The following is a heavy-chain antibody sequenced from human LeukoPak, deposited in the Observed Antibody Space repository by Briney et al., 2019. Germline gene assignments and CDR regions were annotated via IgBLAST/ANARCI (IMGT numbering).Heavy chain of an antibody. V-gene: IGHV3-30-3*02. D-gene: IGHD4-17*01. J-gene: IGHJ4*02. CDR2: ISYDGSNK. CDR3: AKHRENYGDSCLDDY. CDR1: GFTFSNYA. Sequence: GGSLRLSCVASGFTFSNYAMHWVRQAPGKGLEWVAVISYDGSNKYYVDSVKGRFTISRVTYKNTLYLQMNSLRAEDTASYYCAKHRENYGDSCLDDYWGQGTLVTVSS.